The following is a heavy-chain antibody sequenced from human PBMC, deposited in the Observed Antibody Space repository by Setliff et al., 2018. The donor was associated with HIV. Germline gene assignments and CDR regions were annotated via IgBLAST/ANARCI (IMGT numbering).Heavy chain of an antibody. J-gene: IGHJ6*04. CDR3: ARLRYGSGIPLDV. V-gene: IGHV4-39*01. CDR2: RYYSGST. Sequence: SLTCTVSGASICSSTDYWGWIRQSPGKGLEWIGSRYYSGSTYQNPSLKSRVTIPVDTSKTQFSLELSSVTAADTAVYYCARLRYGSGIPLDVWGTGISVTVSS. CDR1: GASICSSTDY. D-gene: IGHD3-10*01.